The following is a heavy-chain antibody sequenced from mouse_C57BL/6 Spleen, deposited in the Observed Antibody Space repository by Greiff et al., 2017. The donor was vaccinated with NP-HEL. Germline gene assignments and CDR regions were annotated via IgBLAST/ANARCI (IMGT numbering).Heavy chain of an antibody. CDR1: GYTFNSYW. J-gene: IGHJ2*01. V-gene: IGHV1-7*01. CDR3: SREDYYGSSYFDY. D-gene: IGHD1-1*01. Sequence: VQLQQSGAELAKPGASVKLSCKASGYTFNSYWMHWVKQRPGQGLEWIGYINPSSGYTNYNQKLKDKDTLTADKSSSTAYMQLSSMAYEDSAVYYCSREDYYGSSYFDYWGQGTTLAVSS. CDR2: INPSSGYT.